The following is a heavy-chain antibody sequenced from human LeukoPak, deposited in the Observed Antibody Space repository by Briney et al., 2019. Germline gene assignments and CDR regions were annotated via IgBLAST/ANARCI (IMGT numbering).Heavy chain of an antibody. D-gene: IGHD6-19*01. V-gene: IGHV4-31*03. Sequence: SETLSLTCTVSGGSISSGGYYWSWIRQHPGKGLEWIGYIYYSGSTYYNPSLKSRVTISVDTSKNQFSLKLSSVAAADTAVYYCAIMAGTGWFDPWGQGTLVTVSS. J-gene: IGHJ5*02. CDR2: IYYSGST. CDR3: AIMAGTGWFDP. CDR1: GGSISSGGYY.